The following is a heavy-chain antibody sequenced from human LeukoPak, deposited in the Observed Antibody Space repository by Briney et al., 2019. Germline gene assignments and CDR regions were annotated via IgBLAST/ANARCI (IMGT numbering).Heavy chain of an antibody. CDR3: ARGPDSMIVVDDAFDT. CDR1: GYTFTGYY. V-gene: IGHV1-2*06. J-gene: IGHJ3*02. Sequence: ASVKVSCKASGYTFTGYYMHWVRQAPGQGLEWMGRINPNSGGTNYAQKFQGRVTMTRDTSISTAYMELSRLRSDDTAVYYCARGPDSMIVVDDAFDTWGQGTMVTVSS. D-gene: IGHD3-22*01. CDR2: INPNSGGT.